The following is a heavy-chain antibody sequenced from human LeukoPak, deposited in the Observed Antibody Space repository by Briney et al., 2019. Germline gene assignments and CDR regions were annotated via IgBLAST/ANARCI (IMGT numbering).Heavy chain of an antibody. D-gene: IGHD1-26*01. CDR2: INPNSGGT. CDR3: ARDSHGGSYYGSDAFDI. J-gene: IGHJ3*02. CDR1: GYTFTGYY. V-gene: IGHV1-2*02. Sequence: ASVRVSCKASGYTFTGYYMHWVRQAPGQGLEWMGWINPNSGGTNYAQKFQGRVTITRDTSISTAYMELSRLRSDDTAVYYCARDSHGGSYYGSDAFDIWGQGTMVTVSS.